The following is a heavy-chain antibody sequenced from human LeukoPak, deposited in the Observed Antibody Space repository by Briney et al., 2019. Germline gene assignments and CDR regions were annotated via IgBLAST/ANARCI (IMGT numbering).Heavy chain of an antibody. CDR3: ARDRYSSSWRGAY. CDR1: GFTFSSYW. V-gene: IGHV3-7*01. J-gene: IGHJ4*02. Sequence: GGSLRLSCAASGFTFSSYWMSWVRQAPGKGLEWVANIKQDGSEKYYVDSVKGRFTISRDNAKNSLYLQMNSLRAEDTAVYYCARDRYSSSWRGAYWGQGTLVTVSS. D-gene: IGHD6-13*01. CDR2: IKQDGSEK.